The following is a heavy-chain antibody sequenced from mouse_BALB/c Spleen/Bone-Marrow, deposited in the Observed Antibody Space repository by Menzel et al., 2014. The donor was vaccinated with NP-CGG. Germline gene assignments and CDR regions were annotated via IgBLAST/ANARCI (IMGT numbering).Heavy chain of an antibody. CDR3: ARSAPWDGFAY. V-gene: IGHV1-7*01. J-gene: IGHJ3*01. D-gene: IGHD4-1*01. CDR2: INPSTGYT. Sequence: VQLQQSGAELAKPGASVKMSCKASGYTFTSYWMHWVKQRPGQGLEWIGYINPSTGYTEYNQKFKDKATLTADKSSSTAHMQLSSLTSEDSAVYYCARSAPWDGFAYWGQGTLVTVSA. CDR1: GYTFTSYW.